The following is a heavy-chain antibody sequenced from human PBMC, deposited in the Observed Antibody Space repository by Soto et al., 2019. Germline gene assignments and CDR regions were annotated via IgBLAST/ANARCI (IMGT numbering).Heavy chain of an antibody. V-gene: IGHV4-39*01. CDR1: GGSISSSSYY. CDR3: ARLLVGSDLLWFGEPHPSTVYYGMDV. CDR2: IYYSGST. D-gene: IGHD3-10*01. Sequence: KPSETLSLTCTVSGGSISSSSYYWGWIRQPPGKGLEWIGSIYYSGSTYYNPSLKSRVTISVDTSKNQFSLKLSSVTAADTAVYYCARLLVGSDLLWFGEPHPSTVYYGMDVWGQGTTVTVSS. J-gene: IGHJ6*02.